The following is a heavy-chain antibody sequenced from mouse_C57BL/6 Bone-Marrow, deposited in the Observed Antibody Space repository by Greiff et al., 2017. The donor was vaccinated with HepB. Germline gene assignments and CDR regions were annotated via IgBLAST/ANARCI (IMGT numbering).Heavy chain of an antibody. V-gene: IGHV5-17*01. D-gene: IGHD2-4*01. CDR2: ISSGSSTI. J-gene: IGHJ2*01. CDR3: ARRDYDYDVDY. Sequence: EVQLVESGGGLVKPGGSLKLSCAASGFTFSDYGMHWVRQAQEKGLEWVAYISSGSSTIYYADTVKCRFTIYRDTAKNTLFLQMTRLRSEATAMYYCARRDYDYDVDYWGQGTTLTVSS. CDR1: GFTFSDYG.